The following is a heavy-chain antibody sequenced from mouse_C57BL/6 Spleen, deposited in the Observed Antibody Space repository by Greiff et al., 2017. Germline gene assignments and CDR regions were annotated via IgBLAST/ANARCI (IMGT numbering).Heavy chain of an antibody. V-gene: IGHV1-64*01. Sequence: VQLQQPGAELVKPGASVKLSCKASGYTFTSYWMHWVKQRPGQGLEWIGMIHPNSGSTNYNEKFKSKATLTVDKSSSTAYMQLSSLTSEDSSFSYCARSSYDYYGVPWFAYLLQGTLGPVSA. D-gene: IGHD1-1*01. CDR3: ARSSYDYYGVPWFAY. CDR2: IHPNSGST. J-gene: IGHJ3*01. CDR1: GYTFTSYW.